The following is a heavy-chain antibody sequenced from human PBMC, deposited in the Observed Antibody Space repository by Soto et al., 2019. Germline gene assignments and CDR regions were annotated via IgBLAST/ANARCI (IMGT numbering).Heavy chain of an antibody. D-gene: IGHD6-13*01. CDR2: INSDGSST. CDR1: GFTFSSYW. CDR3: ARVGGSSWPKYDY. J-gene: IGHJ4*02. V-gene: IGHV3-74*01. Sequence: GGSLRLSCAASGFTFSSYWMHWVRQAPGKGLVWVSRINSDGSSTSYADSVKGRFTISRDNAKNTLHLQMNSLRAEDTAVYYCARVGGSSWPKYDYWGQGTLVTVSS.